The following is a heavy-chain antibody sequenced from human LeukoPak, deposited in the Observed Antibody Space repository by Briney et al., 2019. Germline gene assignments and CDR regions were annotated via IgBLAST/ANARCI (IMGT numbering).Heavy chain of an antibody. D-gene: IGHD3-22*01. CDR1: GGSLYSGDSKTNGAYY. J-gene: IGHJ4*02. CDR2: FYHSGST. CDR3: AGGQWLPVFDF. Sequence: PSQTLSLTCTVSGGSLYSGDSKTNGAYYWTWIRQPPGKGLEWIGYFYHSGSTNYNPSLKSRVTISVDTSKNHLSLKLSSVTAADTAVYYCAGGQWLPVFDFWGQGTLVTVSS. V-gene: IGHV4-61*03.